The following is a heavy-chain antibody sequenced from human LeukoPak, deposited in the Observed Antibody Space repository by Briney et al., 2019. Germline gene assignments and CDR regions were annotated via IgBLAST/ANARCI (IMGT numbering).Heavy chain of an antibody. CDR3: ARGTVYYDSSGYYTTFDY. V-gene: IGHV3-23*01. Sequence: GGSLRLSCAASGFTFSSYAMSWVRQAPGKGLEWVSAISGSGGSTYYADSVKGRFTISRDNSKNTLYLQMNSLRAEDTAVYYCARGTVYYDSSGYYTTFDYWGQGTLVTVSS. CDR2: ISGSGGST. CDR1: GFTFSSYA. J-gene: IGHJ4*02. D-gene: IGHD3-22*01.